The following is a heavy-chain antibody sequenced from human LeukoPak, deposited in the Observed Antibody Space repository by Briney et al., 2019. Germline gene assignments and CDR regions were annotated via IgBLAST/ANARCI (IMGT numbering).Heavy chain of an antibody. J-gene: IGHJ5*02. V-gene: IGHV1-24*01. CDR1: GYTLTELS. Sequence: ASVKVSCKVSGYTLTELSMHWVRQAPGKGLEWMGGFDPEDGETIYAQKFQGRVTMTEDTSTDTAYMELSSLRSEDTAVYYCALGPLLWFGFDPWGQGTPVTVSS. D-gene: IGHD3-10*01. CDR2: FDPEDGET. CDR3: ALGPLLWFGFDP.